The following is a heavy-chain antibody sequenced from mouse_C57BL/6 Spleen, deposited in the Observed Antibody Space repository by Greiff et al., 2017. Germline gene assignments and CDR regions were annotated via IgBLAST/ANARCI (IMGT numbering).Heavy chain of an antibody. Sequence: EVQLQQSGPELVKPGASVKIPCKASGYTFTDYNMDWVKQSHGKSLEWIGDINPNNGGTIYNQKFKGKATLTVDQSSSTAYMELRSLTSEDTAVYYCARSSDYDGAWFAYWGQGTLVTVSA. CDR1: GYTFTDYN. V-gene: IGHV1-18*01. CDR2: INPNNGGT. CDR3: ARSSDYDGAWFAY. J-gene: IGHJ3*01. D-gene: IGHD2-4*01.